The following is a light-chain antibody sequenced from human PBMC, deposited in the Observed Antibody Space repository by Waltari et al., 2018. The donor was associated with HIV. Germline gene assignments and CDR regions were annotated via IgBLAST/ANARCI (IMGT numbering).Light chain of an antibody. Sequence: QAVVTQEPSLTVSPGGTVTLTCDSSTGPVTNAHYPYVLQQKPSKAPMTLIFDTTKRHSWTPARFAASLLGGKAALTLSGAQSEDEAEYYCLLPYNGAPVFGGGTKVTVL. CDR1: TGPVTNAHY. V-gene: IGLV7-46*01. CDR2: DTT. CDR3: LLPYNGAPV. J-gene: IGLJ3*02.